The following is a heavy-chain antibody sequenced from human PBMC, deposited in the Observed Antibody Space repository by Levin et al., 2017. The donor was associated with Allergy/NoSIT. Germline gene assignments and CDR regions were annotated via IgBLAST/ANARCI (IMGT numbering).Heavy chain of an antibody. V-gene: IGHV3-23*01. J-gene: IGHJ6*02. CDR1: GFTFRNFA. CDR3: AKDLSAVPAANYYYGMDV. Sequence: GGSLKISCAASGFTFRNFAMSWVRQAPGKGLEWVSGISDSGGSTYNAESAKGRFTISRDNSKSTLYLQMKSLRAEDTAVYYCAKDLSAVPAANYYYGMDVWGPGTTVTVSS. D-gene: IGHD2-2*01. CDR2: ISDSGGST.